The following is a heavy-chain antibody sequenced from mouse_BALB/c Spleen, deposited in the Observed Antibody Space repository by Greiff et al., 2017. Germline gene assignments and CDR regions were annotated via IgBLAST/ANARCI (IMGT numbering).Heavy chain of an antibody. Sequence: QVLLQQPGAELVMPGASVKMSCKASVYTFTDYWLHWVKQRPGQGLEWIGAIDTSVSYTSYHQNFKGKATLTVDESSSTAYMQLSSLTSEDSAVYYCARPLYGNPHYDAMDYWGQGTSGTVSS. V-gene: IGHV1-69*01. J-gene: IGHJ4*01. CDR1: VYTFTDYW. D-gene: IGHD2-10*02. CDR2: IDTSVSYT. CDR3: ARPLYGNPHYDAMDY.